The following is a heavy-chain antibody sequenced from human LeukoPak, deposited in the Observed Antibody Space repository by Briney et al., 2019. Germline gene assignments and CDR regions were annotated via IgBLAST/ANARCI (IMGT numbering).Heavy chain of an antibody. CDR1: GGSISSYY. Sequence: SETLSLTCTVSGGSISSYYWSWIRQPAGKGLEWIGRIYTSGSTNYNPSLKSRVTMSVDTSKNQFSLKLSSVTAADTAVYYCARDITDDCSSTSCHRIFDYWGQGTLVTISS. J-gene: IGHJ4*02. V-gene: IGHV4-4*07. D-gene: IGHD2-2*01. CDR2: IYTSGST. CDR3: ARDITDDCSSTSCHRIFDY.